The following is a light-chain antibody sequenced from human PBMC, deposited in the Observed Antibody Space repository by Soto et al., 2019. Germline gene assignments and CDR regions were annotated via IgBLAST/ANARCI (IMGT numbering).Light chain of an antibody. V-gene: IGLV7-43*01. CDR1: TGAVTTGYY. J-gene: IGLJ3*02. CDR2: SAS. Sequence: QAVVTQEPSLTVSTGGTVTLTCASSTGAVTTGYYPSWFQQKPGQAPSALIHSASNKHSWTPARFSGSLLGGKAALTLSGVQPEDESDYYCLMYYGGACVFGGGTKLTVL. CDR3: LMYYGGACV.